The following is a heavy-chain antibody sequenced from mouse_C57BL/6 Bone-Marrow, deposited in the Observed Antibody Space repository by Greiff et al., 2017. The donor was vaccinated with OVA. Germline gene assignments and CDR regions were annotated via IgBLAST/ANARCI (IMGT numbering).Heavy chain of an antibody. Sequence: QVQLQQSGPGLVQPSQCLSISCTVSGFSLTSYGVHWVRQPPGKGLEWLGVIWCGGSTDYNAAFISRLSISKDNSKSQVFFKMNRLQADDTAIYYCARLDYFDDWGKGTTLTVSS. CDR3: ARLDYFDD. V-gene: IGHV2-4*02. J-gene: IGHJ2*01. CDR1: GFSLTSYG. CDR2: IWCGGST.